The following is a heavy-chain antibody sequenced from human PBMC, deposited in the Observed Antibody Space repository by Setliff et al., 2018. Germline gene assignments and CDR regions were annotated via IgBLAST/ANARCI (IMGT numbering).Heavy chain of an antibody. J-gene: IGHJ6*02. CDR1: GGSISSSSYY. CDR2: IYYSGST. CDR3: ARDRVTTLENYYYYYGMDV. Sequence: PSETLSLTCTVSGGSISSSSYYWGWIRQPPGKGLEWIGSIYYSGSTYYNPSLKSRVTISVDTSKNQFSLKLSSVTAADTAAYYCARDRVTTLENYYYYYGMDVWGQGTTVTVSS. V-gene: IGHV4-39*07. D-gene: IGHD4-17*01.